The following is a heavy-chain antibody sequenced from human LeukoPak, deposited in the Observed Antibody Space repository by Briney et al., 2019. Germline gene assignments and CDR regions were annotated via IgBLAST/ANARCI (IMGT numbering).Heavy chain of an antibody. CDR3: ARHGWGSYYDSSGYYGPSHFDY. CDR2: IYYSGST. J-gene: IGHJ4*02. Sequence: SETLSLTCTVSGGSISSSSYYWGWIRQPPGKGLEWIGSIYYSGSTYYNPSLKSRVTISVDTSKNQFSLKLSSVTAADTAVYYCARHGWGSYYDSSGYYGPSHFDYWGQGTLVTVSS. CDR1: GGSISSSSYY. V-gene: IGHV4-39*01. D-gene: IGHD3-22*01.